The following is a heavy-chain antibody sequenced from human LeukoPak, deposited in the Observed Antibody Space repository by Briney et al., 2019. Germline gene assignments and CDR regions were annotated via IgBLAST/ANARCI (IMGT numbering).Heavy chain of an antibody. CDR1: GGSVSSYY. Sequence: PSETLSLTCTVSGGSVSSYYWSWIRQPAGKGLEWIGRIYTSGSTNYNPSLKSRVTISVDTSKNQFSLKLSSVTAADTAVYYCARDYYDSLYYYYYMDVWGKGTTVTVSS. CDR3: ARDYYDSLYYYYYMDV. CDR2: IYTSGST. V-gene: IGHV4-4*07. J-gene: IGHJ6*03. D-gene: IGHD3-3*01.